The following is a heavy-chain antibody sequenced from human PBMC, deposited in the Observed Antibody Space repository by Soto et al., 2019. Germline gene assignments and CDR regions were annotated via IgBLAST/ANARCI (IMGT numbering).Heavy chain of an antibody. CDR3: ARVRGYSYDYNFDY. V-gene: IGHV4-34*01. CDR2: INHSGST. Sequence: SETLSLTCAVYGGSFSGYYWSWIRQPPGKGLEWIGEINHSGSTNYNPSLKSRVTISVDTSKNQFSLKLSSVTAADTAVYYCARVRGYSYDYNFDYWGQGTLVTVSS. D-gene: IGHD5-18*01. J-gene: IGHJ4*02. CDR1: GGSFSGYY.